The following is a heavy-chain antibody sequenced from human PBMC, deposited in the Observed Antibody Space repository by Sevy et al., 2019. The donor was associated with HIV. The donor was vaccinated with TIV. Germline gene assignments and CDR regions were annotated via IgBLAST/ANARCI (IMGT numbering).Heavy chain of an antibody. V-gene: IGHV3-48*02. CDR1: GFTFSSYS. J-gene: IGHJ6*03. D-gene: IGHD6-19*01. CDR3: ARLSFPAYSSGIRGSRYYYMDV. Sequence: GGSLRLSCAASGFTFSSYSMNWVRQAPGKGLEWVSYISSSSSTIYYEDSVKGRFTISRDNAKNSLYLQMNSLRDEDTAVYYCARLSFPAYSSGIRGSRYYYMDVWGKGTTVTVSS. CDR2: ISSSSSTI.